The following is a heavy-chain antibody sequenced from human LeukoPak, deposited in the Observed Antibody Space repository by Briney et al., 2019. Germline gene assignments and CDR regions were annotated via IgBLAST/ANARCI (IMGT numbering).Heavy chain of an antibody. J-gene: IGHJ5*02. Sequence: GEALKISCKGSGYSFTNYWIIWVRKMPGKGLEWVGRIDPSDSYTNYSRSFQGHVTISADKSISTAYLHWTSLKASDTAMYYCARQQWLIHNWFDPWGQGTLVTVSS. D-gene: IGHD6-19*01. CDR3: ARQQWLIHNWFDP. CDR2: IDPSDSYT. CDR1: GYSFTNYW. V-gene: IGHV5-10-1*01.